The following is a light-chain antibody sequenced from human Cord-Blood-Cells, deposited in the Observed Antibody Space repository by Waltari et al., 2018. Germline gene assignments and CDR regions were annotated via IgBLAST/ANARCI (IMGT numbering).Light chain of an antibody. J-gene: IGKJ4*01. CDR1: QSVSSH. V-gene: IGKV3-11*01. Sequence: EIVLTQSPATLSLSPGERATLSCRASQSVSSHLAWYQQKPGQAPRLLIYDASNRATGIPARFSGSGFGTDFTLTSSSLEPEDVAVYYCQQRSNWLTFGGGTKVEIK. CDR2: DAS. CDR3: QQRSNWLT.